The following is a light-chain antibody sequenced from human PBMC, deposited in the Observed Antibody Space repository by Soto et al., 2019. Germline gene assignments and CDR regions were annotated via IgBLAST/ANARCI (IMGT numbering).Light chain of an antibody. CDR2: KAS. CDR3: QHYNIYSEA. V-gene: IGKV1-5*03. J-gene: IGKJ1*01. CDR1: QSISSW. Sequence: DIHLTQSHSTLSASVGDRVTITCRASQSISSWLAWYQQKPGKAPKLLIYKASTLESGVPSRFSGSGSGTEFTLTISSLQPDDFATYYCQHYNIYSEAFGEGTKVDI.